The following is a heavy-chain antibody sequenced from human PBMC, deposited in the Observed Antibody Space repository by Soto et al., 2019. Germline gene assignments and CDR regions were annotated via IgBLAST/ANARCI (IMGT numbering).Heavy chain of an antibody. J-gene: IGHJ4*02. CDR1: GGSISSSSYY. CDR3: ARQLGGLRFLEWLLYFDY. D-gene: IGHD3-3*01. Sequence: QLQLQESGPGLVKPSETLSLTCTVSGGSISSSSYYWGWIRQPPGKGLEWIGSIYYSGSTYYNPSLKSRVTISVDTSKNQFSLKLSSVTAADTAVYYCARQLGGLRFLEWLLYFDYWGQGTLVTVSS. V-gene: IGHV4-39*01. CDR2: IYYSGST.